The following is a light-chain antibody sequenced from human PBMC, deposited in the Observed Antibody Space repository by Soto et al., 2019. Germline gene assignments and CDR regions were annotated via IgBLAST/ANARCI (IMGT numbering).Light chain of an antibody. CDR3: HQRSTWPFP. CDR1: QSISSY. CDR2: DAS. J-gene: IGKJ3*01. Sequence: EIVLTQSPATLSLSPGERATLSCRASQSISSYLAWYQQKPDQAPRLLIYDASNRATGIPARFSGSGSGTDFTLTISSLEPEDLAVYYCHQRSTWPFPFGPGTKVDIK. V-gene: IGKV3-11*01.